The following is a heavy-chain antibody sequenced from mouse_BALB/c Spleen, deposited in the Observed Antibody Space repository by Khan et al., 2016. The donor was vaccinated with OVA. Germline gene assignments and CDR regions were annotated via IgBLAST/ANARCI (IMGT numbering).Heavy chain of an antibody. CDR3: ARSATYWFFDV. D-gene: IGHD6-1*01. V-gene: IGHV9-3-1*01. CDR1: GYTFTNYG. Sequence: QIQLVQSGPELKKPGETVKISCKASGYTFTNYGMNWVKQAPGKGLKWMGWINTYTGEPTYADDFKGRFAFSLATSANTAYLQSRNLKNEDTSTYFCARSATYWFFDVWGAGTTVTVSS. CDR2: INTYTGEP. J-gene: IGHJ1*01.